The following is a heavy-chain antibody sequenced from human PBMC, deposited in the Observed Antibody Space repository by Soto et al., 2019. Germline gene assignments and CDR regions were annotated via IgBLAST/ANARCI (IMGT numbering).Heavy chain of an antibody. CDR3: AKEWAGHGVPYFDS. J-gene: IGHJ4*02. V-gene: IGHV3-23*01. D-gene: IGHD1-26*01. CDR1: GFTFDSYA. Sequence: QPGGSLRLSCAASGFTFDSYAMSWVRQAPGKAPEWVSGISDSAATYYADSVKGRFTISRDNSKSTLYLQMNSLRVEDTAVYYCAKEWAGHGVPYFDSWGQGTLVTVSS. CDR2: ISDSAAT.